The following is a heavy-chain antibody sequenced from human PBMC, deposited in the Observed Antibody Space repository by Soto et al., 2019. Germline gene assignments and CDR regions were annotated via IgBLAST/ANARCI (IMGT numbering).Heavy chain of an antibody. CDR1: GGTFSSYA. D-gene: IGHD4-4*01. Sequence: ASVKVSCKASGGTFSSYAISWVRQAPGQGLEWMGGIIPIFGTANYAQKFQGRVTITADKSTSTAYMELSSLRSEDTAVYYRARDLQSGNYYGMDVWGQGTTVTVSS. V-gene: IGHV1-69*06. CDR3: ARDLQSGNYYGMDV. J-gene: IGHJ6*02. CDR2: IIPIFGTA.